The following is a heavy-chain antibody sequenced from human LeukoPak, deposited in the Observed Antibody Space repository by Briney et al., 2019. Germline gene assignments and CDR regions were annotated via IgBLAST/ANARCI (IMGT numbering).Heavy chain of an antibody. D-gene: IGHD1-1*01. V-gene: IGHV4-59*01. CDR1: GGSITNYY. Sequence: SETLSLTCTVSGGSITNYYWSWIRQPPGKGLEWIGYIYYSGSTNYNPSLKSRVTLSVDTSRNQFSLSLRSMTAADTAVYYCARTEPSGTTSHWGQGTLVTVSS. CDR2: IYYSGST. CDR3: ARTEPSGTTSH. J-gene: IGHJ4*02.